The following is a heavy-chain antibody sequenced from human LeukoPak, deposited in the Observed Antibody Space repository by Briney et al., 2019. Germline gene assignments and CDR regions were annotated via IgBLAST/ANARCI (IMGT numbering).Heavy chain of an antibody. Sequence: GGSLRLSCAASGFTFSSYELNWVRQAPGKGLEWVSYISDTGSTIYYADSVEGRFTISRDNAKNSLYLQMNSLRADDTALYYCAKGTLGSCSGAACYEFDNWGQGTLVTVSS. D-gene: IGHD2-2*01. V-gene: IGHV3-48*03. CDR2: ISDTGSTI. J-gene: IGHJ4*02. CDR1: GFTFSSYE. CDR3: AKGTLGSCSGAACYEFDN.